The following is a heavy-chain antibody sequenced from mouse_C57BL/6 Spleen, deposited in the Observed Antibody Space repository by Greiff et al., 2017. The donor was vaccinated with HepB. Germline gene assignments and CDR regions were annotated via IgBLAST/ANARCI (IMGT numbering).Heavy chain of an antibody. Sequence: VHVKQSGPELVKPGASVKISCKASGYSFTDYNMNWVKQSNGKSLEWIGVINPNYGTTSYNQKFKGKATLTVDQSSSTAYMQLNSLTSEDSAVYYCARSGQLRLLFAYWGQGTLVTVSA. CDR2: INPNYGTT. CDR3: ARSGQLRLLFAY. J-gene: IGHJ3*01. D-gene: IGHD3-2*02. CDR1: GYSFTDYN. V-gene: IGHV1-39*01.